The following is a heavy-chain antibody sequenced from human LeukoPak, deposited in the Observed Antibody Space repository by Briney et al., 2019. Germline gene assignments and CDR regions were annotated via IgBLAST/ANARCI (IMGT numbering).Heavy chain of an antibody. CDR3: ARVSIGWYSFDY. J-gene: IGHJ4*02. CDR2: ISSSSSYI. V-gene: IGHV3-21*01. CDR1: GFTFSSYS. D-gene: IGHD6-19*01. Sequence: GGSLRLSCAASGFTFSSYSMNWVRQAPGKGLEWVSSISSSSSYIYYADSVKGRFTISRDNSKNTLYLQMNSLRAEDTAVYYCARVSIGWYSFDYWGQGTLVTVSS.